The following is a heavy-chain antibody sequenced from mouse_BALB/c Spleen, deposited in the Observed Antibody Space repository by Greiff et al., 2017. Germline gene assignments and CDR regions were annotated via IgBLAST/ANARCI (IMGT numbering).Heavy chain of an antibody. CDR3: ARYGSTLLDY. D-gene: IGHD1-1*01. CDR2: IYPGNGDT. CDR1: GYTFTSYN. Sequence: LQQPGAELVKPGASVKMSCKASGYTFTSYNMHWVKQTPGQGLEWIGAIYPGNGDTSYNQKFKGKATLTADKSSSTAYMQLSSLTSEDSAVYYCARYGSTLLDYWGQGTTLTVSS. V-gene: IGHV1-12*01. J-gene: IGHJ2*01.